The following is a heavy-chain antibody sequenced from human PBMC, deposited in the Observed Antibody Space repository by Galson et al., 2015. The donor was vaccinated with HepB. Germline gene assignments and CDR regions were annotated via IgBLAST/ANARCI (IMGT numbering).Heavy chain of an antibody. CDR1: GFTFSSYA. V-gene: IGHV3-30-3*01. Sequence: SLRLSCAASGFTFSSYAMHWVRQAPGQGLEWVAVISYDGNDKYYADSVKGRFTISRDNSKNTLYLQMNSLRAEDTAVYYCAADIIVLPTAILGGQGDYWGQGTLVTVSS. D-gene: IGHD2-2*02. J-gene: IGHJ4*02. CDR3: AADIIVLPTAILGGQGDY. CDR2: ISYDGNDK.